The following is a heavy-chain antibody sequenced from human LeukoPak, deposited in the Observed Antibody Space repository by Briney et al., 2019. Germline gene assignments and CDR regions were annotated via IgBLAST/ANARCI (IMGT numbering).Heavy chain of an antibody. V-gene: IGHV4-31*03. CDR3: ARSYGYGTNFDY. Sequence: PSETLSLTCTVSGGSISSGNYYWSWIRQHPGKGLEWIGYMYYRGSTSYNPSLKSRVTISVDTSKNQFSLKLSSVTAADTAVYYCARSYGYGTNFDYWGQGTLVTVSS. CDR2: MYYRGST. J-gene: IGHJ4*02. CDR1: GGSISSGNYY. D-gene: IGHD5-18*01.